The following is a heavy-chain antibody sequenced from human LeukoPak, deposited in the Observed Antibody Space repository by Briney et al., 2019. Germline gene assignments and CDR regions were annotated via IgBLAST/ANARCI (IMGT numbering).Heavy chain of an antibody. V-gene: IGHV3-21*01. J-gene: IGHJ4*02. D-gene: IGHD5-18*01. CDR3: ASDDGYSYGSYYFDY. Sequence: GGSLRLSCAASAFTFSSYSMNWVRQAPGKGLEWVSSISSSGSYIYYADSVKGRFTISRDNAKNSLYLQMNSLRAEDTAVYYCASDDGYSYGSYYFDYWGQGTLVTVSS. CDR1: AFTFSSYS. CDR2: ISSSGSYI.